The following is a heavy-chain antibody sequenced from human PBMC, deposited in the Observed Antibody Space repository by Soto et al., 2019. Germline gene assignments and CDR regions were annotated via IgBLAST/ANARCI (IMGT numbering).Heavy chain of an antibody. V-gene: IGHV3-48*03. CDR2: ISSSGSTI. CDR1: GFTFSSYE. CDR3: ARVYNGAPDY. D-gene: IGHD1-26*01. Sequence: EVQLVESGGGLVQPGGSLRLSCAASGFTFSSYEMNWVRQAPGKGLEWVSYISSSGSTIYYADSVKGRFTTSRDNAKNSLYLQMNSLRAEDTAVYYCARVYNGAPDYWGQGTLVTVSS. J-gene: IGHJ4*02.